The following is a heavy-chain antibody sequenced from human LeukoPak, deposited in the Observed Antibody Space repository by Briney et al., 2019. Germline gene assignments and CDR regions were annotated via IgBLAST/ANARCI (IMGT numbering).Heavy chain of an antibody. CDR3: AKESGALGAPLYDY. V-gene: IGHV3-73*01. D-gene: IGHD4/OR15-4a*01. Sequence: PGGSLRLSCAASGFTFSGSAMHRVRQASGKGLEWVGRIRSKANSYATAYAASVKGRFTISRDDSKNTAYLQMNSLKTEDTAVYYCAKESGALGAPLYDYWGRGILVTASS. CDR1: GFTFSGSA. J-gene: IGHJ4*02. CDR2: IRSKANSYAT.